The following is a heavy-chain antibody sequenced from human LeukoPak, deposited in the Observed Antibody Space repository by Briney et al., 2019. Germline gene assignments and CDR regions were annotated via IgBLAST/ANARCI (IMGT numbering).Heavy chain of an antibody. Sequence: GESLKISCKGSGYSFTSYWIGWVRQMPGKGLEWMGIIYPGDSDTRYSPSFQGQVTISADKSISTAYLQWSSLKASDTAMYYCARLRDYYDSSGYYFENWFDPWGQGTLVTVSS. CDR3: ARLRDYYDSSGYYFENWFDP. J-gene: IGHJ5*02. CDR2: IYPGDSDT. D-gene: IGHD3-22*01. CDR1: GYSFTSYW. V-gene: IGHV5-51*01.